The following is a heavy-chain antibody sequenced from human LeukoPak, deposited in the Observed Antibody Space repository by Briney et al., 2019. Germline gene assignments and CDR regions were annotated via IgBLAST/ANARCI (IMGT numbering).Heavy chain of an antibody. D-gene: IGHD5-12*01. Sequence: GESLKISCKGSGYRFTTYWIAWVRQMPGKGLEWMGIIYPSDSDTRYSPSFQGQVTISADKSVSTAYLQWSSLKASDTAMYFCARSGYSGYETDCWGQGTLVTVSS. J-gene: IGHJ4*02. CDR3: ARSGYSGYETDC. V-gene: IGHV5-51*01. CDR2: IYPSDSDT. CDR1: GYRFTTYW.